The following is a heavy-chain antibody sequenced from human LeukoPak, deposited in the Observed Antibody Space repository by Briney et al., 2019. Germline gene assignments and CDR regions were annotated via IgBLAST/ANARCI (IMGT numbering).Heavy chain of an antibody. D-gene: IGHD1-26*01. CDR1: GFTFNKAW. J-gene: IGHJ6*03. V-gene: IGHV3-15*01. CDR2: IKSKTDGGTA. Sequence: GGSLRLSCAASGFTFNKAWMNWVRQAPGKGLEWVGRIKSKTDGGTADYTAPVKGRFSISRDDSKKTVYLQMNSLKTEDTAVYFCTTLSGTYFYYYNYMDVWGKGTTVTVS. CDR3: TTLSGTYFYYYNYMDV.